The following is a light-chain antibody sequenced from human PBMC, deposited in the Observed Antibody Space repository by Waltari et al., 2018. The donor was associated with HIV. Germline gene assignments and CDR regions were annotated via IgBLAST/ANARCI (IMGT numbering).Light chain of an antibody. CDR2: WAS. CDR3: QQYYTTPLT. J-gene: IGKJ1*01. CDR1: QSVLHNSNNKNY. Sequence: DIVMTQSPDSLGVSLGEKATRNCKSSQSVLHNSNNKNYIAWYQQKPGQPPKLLLYWASTRESWVPDRFSGSGSGTDFTLTISSLHAEDVSVYYCQQYYTTPLTFGQGTKVEI. V-gene: IGKV4-1*01.